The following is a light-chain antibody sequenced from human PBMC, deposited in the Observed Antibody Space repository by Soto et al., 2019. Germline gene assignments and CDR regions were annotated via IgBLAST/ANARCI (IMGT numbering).Light chain of an antibody. CDR3: ASKAGSSRHVV. Sequence: QSALTQPPSASGSPGQSVTISCTGSRSDIGDSNYVSWYQQHPRKAPKLIISEVINRPSGVPDRFSASKSGNTASLTISGLQAEDEADYYCASKAGSSRHVVFGGVTKLTVL. V-gene: IGLV2-8*01. J-gene: IGLJ2*01. CDR1: RSDIGDSNY. CDR2: EVI.